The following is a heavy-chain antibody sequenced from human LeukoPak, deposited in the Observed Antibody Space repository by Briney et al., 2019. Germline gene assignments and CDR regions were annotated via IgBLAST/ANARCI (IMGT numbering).Heavy chain of an antibody. CDR3: ARPRSSSPVDAFVI. Sequence: GGSLRLSCAASGFTFSSYAMHWVRQAPGKGLEYVSAISSNGGGTYCANSVKGRFTISRDNSKNTLYLQMGSLRAEDMAVYYCARPRSSSPVDAFVIWGQGTMVTVSS. CDR2: ISSNGGGT. D-gene: IGHD6-6*01. CDR1: GFTFSSYA. J-gene: IGHJ3*02. V-gene: IGHV3-64*01.